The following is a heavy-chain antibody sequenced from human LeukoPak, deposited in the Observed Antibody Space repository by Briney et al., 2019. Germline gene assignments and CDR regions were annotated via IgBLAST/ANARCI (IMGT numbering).Heavy chain of an antibody. V-gene: IGHV4-59*08. CDR2: IYYSGST. J-gene: IGHJ4*02. D-gene: IGHD3-16*02. CDR3: ARALEFGGVIVSPYYFDY. Sequence: SETLSLTCTVSGGSISSYYWSWIRQPPGKGLEWIGYIYYSGSTNYIPSLKSRVTISVDTSKNQFSLKLSSVTAADTAVYYCARALEFGGVIVSPYYFDYWGQGTLVTVSS. CDR1: GGSISSYY.